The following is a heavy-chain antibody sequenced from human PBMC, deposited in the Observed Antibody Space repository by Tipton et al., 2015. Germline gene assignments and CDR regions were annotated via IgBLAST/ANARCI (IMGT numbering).Heavy chain of an antibody. V-gene: IGHV3-23*01. Sequence: SLRLSCAASGFIFSSYAMSWVRQAPGKGLEWVSIVSGSGGSTISADSVKGRFIISRDNSNNTLFLQMNSLRAEDTAVYYCAKDSGIAARLLDYPMDVWGRGTTVPASS. D-gene: IGHD6-6*01. CDR1: GFIFSSYA. CDR2: VSGSGGST. J-gene: IGHJ6*02. CDR3: AKDSGIAARLLDYPMDV.